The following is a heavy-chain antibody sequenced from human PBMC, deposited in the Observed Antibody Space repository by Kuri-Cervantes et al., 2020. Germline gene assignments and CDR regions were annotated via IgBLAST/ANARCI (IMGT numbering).Heavy chain of an antibody. CDR3: ARGPYYDFWSGYWGGAFDI. CDR1: GYTFTSYG. D-gene: IGHD3-3*01. V-gene: IGHV1-18*01. Sequence: ASVKVSCKASGYTFTSYGISWVRQAPGQGLEWMGWISAYNGNTNYAQKLQGRVTMTTDTSTSTAYMELRSLRSDDTAAYYCARGPYYDFWSGYWGGAFDIWGQGTMVTVSS. CDR2: ISAYNGNT. J-gene: IGHJ3*02.